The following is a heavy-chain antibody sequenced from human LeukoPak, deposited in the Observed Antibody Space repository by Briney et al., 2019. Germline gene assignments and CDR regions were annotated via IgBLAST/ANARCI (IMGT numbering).Heavy chain of an antibody. Sequence: SETLSLTCTVSGGSISSYYWSWIRQPPGKGLEWIGYIYYSGSTNYNPSLKSRVTISVDTSKNQFSLKLSSVTAADTAVYYCARATIAVAGTSYYYYGMDVWGQGTTVTVSS. CDR3: ARATIAVAGTSYYYYGMDV. J-gene: IGHJ6*02. CDR1: GGSISSYY. CDR2: IYYSGST. V-gene: IGHV4-59*01. D-gene: IGHD6-19*01.